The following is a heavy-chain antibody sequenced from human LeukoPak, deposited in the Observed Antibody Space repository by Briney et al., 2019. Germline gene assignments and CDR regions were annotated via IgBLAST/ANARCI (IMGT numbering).Heavy chain of an antibody. CDR1: GFTFRNYW. Sequence: GGSLRLSCAASGFTFRNYWMGWVRQAPGKGLEWVANTKPDGTAEYYADSVRGRFTTSRDNANNFLYLQMNSLRGEDTAVYYCARDGGLHTNFDYWGQGTLVTVSS. CDR3: ARDGGLHTNFDY. V-gene: IGHV3-7*01. J-gene: IGHJ4*02. CDR2: TKPDGTAE. D-gene: IGHD2-15*01.